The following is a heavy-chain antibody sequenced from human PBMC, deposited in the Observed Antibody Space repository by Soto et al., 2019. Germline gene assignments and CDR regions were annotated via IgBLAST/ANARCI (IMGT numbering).Heavy chain of an antibody. Sequence: QVQLVQSGAEVKKPGSSVKVSCRASGGTFNSYTLSWVRQAPGQGFEWLGSFIPVLGVTNYAQKFRGRDTVAADKSKNTACMGVNNMKSEDKAVYYCDRGAAAAGPWYNWFDPWGQGTLVTASS. V-gene: IGHV1-69*02. CDR3: DRGAAAAGPWYNWFDP. CDR1: GGTFNSYT. CDR2: FIPVLGVT. J-gene: IGHJ5*02. D-gene: IGHD6-13*01.